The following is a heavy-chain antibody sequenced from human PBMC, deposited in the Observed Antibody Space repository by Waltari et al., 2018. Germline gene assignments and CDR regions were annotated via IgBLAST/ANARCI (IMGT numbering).Heavy chain of an antibody. D-gene: IGHD5-18*01. CDR1: GGTFSSYA. V-gene: IGHV1-69*05. Sequence: QVQLVQSGAAVKKPGSSVKVSCKASGGTFSSYAISWVRQAHGQGLEWMGGIIPIFGTANYAQKFQGRVTITTDESTSTAYMELSSLRSEDTAVYYCARDCCGYSYGWDYYGMDVWGQGTTVTVSS. CDR2: IIPIFGTA. J-gene: IGHJ6*02. CDR3: ARDCCGYSYGWDYYGMDV.